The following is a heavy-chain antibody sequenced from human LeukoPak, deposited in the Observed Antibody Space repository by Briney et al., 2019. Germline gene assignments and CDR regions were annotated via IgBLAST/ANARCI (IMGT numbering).Heavy chain of an antibody. V-gene: IGHV3-30*02. D-gene: IGHD4-17*01. Sequence: GGSLRLSCAASGFTFSSYWMSWVRQAPGKGLEWVAFIRYDGSNKYYADSVKGRFTISRDNSKNTLYLQMNSLRAEDTAVYYCAKVSYGDYGIDYWGQGTLVTVSS. CDR3: AKVSYGDYGIDY. CDR2: IRYDGSNK. J-gene: IGHJ4*02. CDR1: GFTFSSYW.